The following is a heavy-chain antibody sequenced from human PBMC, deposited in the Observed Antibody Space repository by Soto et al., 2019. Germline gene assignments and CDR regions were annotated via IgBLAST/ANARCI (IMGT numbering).Heavy chain of an antibody. CDR2: IYYSGST. V-gene: IGHV4-39*01. CDR1: CGSISSSSYY. J-gene: IGHJ4*02. Sequence: SETLSVTCTVSCGSISSSSYYWGWIRQPPGKGLEWIGSIYYSGSTYYNPSLKSRVTISVDTSKNQFSLKLSSVTAADTAVYYCARQRVDYGDKNYYFDYWGQGTLVTVS. CDR3: ARQRVDYGDKNYYFDY. D-gene: IGHD4-17*01.